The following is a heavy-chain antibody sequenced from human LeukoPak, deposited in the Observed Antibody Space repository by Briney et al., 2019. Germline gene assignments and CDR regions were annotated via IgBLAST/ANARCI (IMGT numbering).Heavy chain of an antibody. CDR1: GFNFGDYS. J-gene: IGHJ6*04. Sequence: GRSLRLSCTASGFNFGDYSLSWFRQAPGVGLEWVAFIRREGYGGTTEYAASVKGRFTISRDDSKSIAYLQMNSLKTEDTGVYYCTRDHDFWRGPLDVWGKGTTVTVSS. CDR3: TRDHDFWRGPLDV. D-gene: IGHD3-3*01. V-gene: IGHV3-49*03. CDR2: IRREGYGGTT.